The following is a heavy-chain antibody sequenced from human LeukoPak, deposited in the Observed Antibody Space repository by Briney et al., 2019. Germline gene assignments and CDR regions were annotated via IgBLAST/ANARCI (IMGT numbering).Heavy chain of an antibody. CDR1: GGSISSSSYY. CDR2: IYYSGST. Sequence: SETLSLTCTVSGGSISSSSYYWGWIRQPPGKGLEWIGSIYYSGSTYYNPSLKSRVTISVDTSKNQFSLKLSSLTAADTAVYYCARLRYYDSSGYTYYFDYWGQGTLVTVSS. V-gene: IGHV4-39*01. J-gene: IGHJ4*02. CDR3: ARLRYYDSSGYTYYFDY. D-gene: IGHD3-22*01.